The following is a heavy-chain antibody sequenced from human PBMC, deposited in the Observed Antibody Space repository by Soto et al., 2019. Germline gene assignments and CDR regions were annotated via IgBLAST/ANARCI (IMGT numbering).Heavy chain of an antibody. V-gene: IGHV1-69*01. CDR1: GGTFSSFT. CDR2: IISIYGTA. Sequence: QVQLVQSGAEVKKPGSSVKVSCKASGGTFSSFTISWLRQAPGQGLECMVGIISIYGTANYAQKFQGRVTITADASTRTAYMELSSLRSEDTAVYYCAKDRRADWESYYYYAMDVWGQGTTVTVSS. CDR3: AKDRRADWESYYYYAMDV. D-gene: IGHD1-26*01. J-gene: IGHJ6*02.